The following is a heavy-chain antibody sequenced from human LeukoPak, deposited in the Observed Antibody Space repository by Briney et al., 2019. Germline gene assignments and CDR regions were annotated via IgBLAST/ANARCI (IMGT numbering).Heavy chain of an antibody. CDR3: ARDPSIAAAGTGGGFDY. J-gene: IGHJ4*02. CDR2: ISWNSGSI. Sequence: GGSLRLSCAASGFTFDDYAMHWVRRAPGKGLEWVSGISWNSGSIGYADSVKGRFTISRDNSKNTLYLQMNSLRAEDTAVYYCARDPSIAAAGTGGGFDYWGQGTLVTVSS. V-gene: IGHV3-9*01. CDR1: GFTFDDYA. D-gene: IGHD6-13*01.